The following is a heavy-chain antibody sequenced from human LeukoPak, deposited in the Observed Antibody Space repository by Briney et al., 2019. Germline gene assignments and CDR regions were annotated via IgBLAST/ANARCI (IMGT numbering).Heavy chain of an antibody. CDR3: ARWVSDYYYYYSLDV. J-gene: IGHJ6*02. V-gene: IGHV1-2*02. CDR2: MNPNSGDT. CDR1: GFTFTGYY. Sequence: ASVKVSCKASGFTFTGYYTHWMRQAPGQGLEWMGWMNPNSGDTLYAPKFQGRVTMTRDTSLSTAYMELHRLTSDDSAIYYCARWVSDYYYYYSLDVWGQGTAVTVSS.